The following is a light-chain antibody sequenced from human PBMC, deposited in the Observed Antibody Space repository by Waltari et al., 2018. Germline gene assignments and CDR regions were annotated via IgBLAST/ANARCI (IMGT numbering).Light chain of an antibody. CDR3: SSYTRSDTYV. CDR2: EVS. CDR1: SSDVGAYNF. V-gene: IGLV2-14*01. J-gene: IGLJ1*01. Sequence: QSALTQPASVSGSPGQSITISCTGTSSDVGAYNFVSWYQQHPGKAPKLMVHEVSNRPSGVSNGFSGSKSGNTASLTISALQAEDEADYHCSSYTRSDTYVFGAGTKVTVL.